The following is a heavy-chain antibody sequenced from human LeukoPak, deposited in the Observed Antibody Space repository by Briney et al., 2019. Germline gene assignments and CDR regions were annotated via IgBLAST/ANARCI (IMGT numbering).Heavy chain of an antibody. CDR3: ARGLPYGDYRVGYMDV. D-gene: IGHD4-17*01. V-gene: IGHV1-69*05. J-gene: IGHJ6*03. Sequence: ASVKVSCKASGGTFSSYAISWVRQAPGQGLEWMGGIIPTFGTEYYAQKFQGRVTITTDESTSTAYMELSSLRSEDTAVYYCARGLPYGDYRVGYMDVWGKGTTVTVSS. CDR1: GGTFSSYA. CDR2: IIPTFGTE.